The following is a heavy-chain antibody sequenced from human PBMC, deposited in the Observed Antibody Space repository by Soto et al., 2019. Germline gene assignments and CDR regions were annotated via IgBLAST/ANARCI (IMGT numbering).Heavy chain of an antibody. CDR3: ARDVPTVTTGGPDY. CDR1: GYTFTSYG. CDR2: ISAYNGNT. D-gene: IGHD4-17*01. Sequence: QVQLVQSGVEVEKPGASVKVSCKASGYTFTSYGVSWVRQAPGQGLEWMGWISAYNGNTNYAQKGQGRVTMTTDTSTSTASMELRSLRSDDTAVYYCARDVPTVTTGGPDYWGQGTLVTVSS. V-gene: IGHV1-18*01. J-gene: IGHJ4*02.